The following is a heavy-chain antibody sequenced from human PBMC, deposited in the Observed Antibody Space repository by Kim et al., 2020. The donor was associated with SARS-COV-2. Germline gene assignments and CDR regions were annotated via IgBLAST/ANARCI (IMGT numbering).Heavy chain of an antibody. J-gene: IGHJ1*01. CDR1: GFTFSSFA. Sequence: GGSLRLSCAASGFTFSSFAMNWVRQAPGKGLEWLSVISYDGSNTYYADSVKGRFTISRDNSKNTLYLQMNSLRAEDTAIYYCARGWTGDSSSRSGDFQRWGQGTLVTVSS. V-gene: IGHV3-30*04. CDR3: ARGWTGDSSSRSGDFQR. CDR2: ISYDGSNT. D-gene: IGHD6-13*01.